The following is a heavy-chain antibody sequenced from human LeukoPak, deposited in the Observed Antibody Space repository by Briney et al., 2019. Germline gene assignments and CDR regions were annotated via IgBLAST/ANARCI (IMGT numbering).Heavy chain of an antibody. V-gene: IGHV3-33*06. D-gene: IGHD5-24*01. J-gene: IGHJ3*02. Sequence: PGRSPRLSCAASGFTFSSYGMHWVRQAPDKGLEWVAVIWYDGSNKYYADSVKGRFTISRDNSKNALYLQMNSLRAEDTAVYYCAKGQSEENPDDAFDIWGQGTMVTVSS. CDR3: AKGQSEENPDDAFDI. CDR2: IWYDGSNK. CDR1: GFTFSSYG.